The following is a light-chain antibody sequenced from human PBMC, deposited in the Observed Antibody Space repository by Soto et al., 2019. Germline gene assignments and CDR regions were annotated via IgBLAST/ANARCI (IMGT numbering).Light chain of an antibody. CDR1: SSNIGSDA. CDR3: TSYTSTSTYV. Sequence: QSVLTQPPSASGTPGQRVTISCSGSSSNIGSDAVSWYQQLPGTAPKLLICSDDQRPSGVPDRFSGSKSGTSASLAISGLQSEDEADYYCTSYTSTSTYVFGTGTKLTVL. V-gene: IGLV1-44*01. J-gene: IGLJ1*01. CDR2: SDD.